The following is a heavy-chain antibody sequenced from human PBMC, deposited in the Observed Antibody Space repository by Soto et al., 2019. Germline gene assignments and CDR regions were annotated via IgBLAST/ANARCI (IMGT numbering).Heavy chain of an antibody. CDR2: IYHSGST. D-gene: IGHD3-9*01. Sequence: SETLSLTCAVSGGSSSSSNWWSWVRQPPGKGLEWIGEIYHSGSTNYNPSLKSRVTISVDKSKNQFSLKLNSVPAADTAVYYCARVDILTVSGCMDVSGPGPTVTVSS. V-gene: IGHV4-4*02. J-gene: IGHJ6*02. CDR3: ARVDILTVSGCMDV. CDR1: GGSSSSSNW.